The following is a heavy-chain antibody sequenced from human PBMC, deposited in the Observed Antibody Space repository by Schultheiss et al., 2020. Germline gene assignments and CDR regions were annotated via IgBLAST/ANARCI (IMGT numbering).Heavy chain of an antibody. CDR3: ARGLVRRADDAFDI. CDR2: IWYDGSNK. V-gene: IGHV3-33*08. D-gene: IGHD6-19*01. Sequence: GGSLRLSCAASGFTFSSYSMNWVRQAPGKGLEWVAVIWYDGSNKYYADSVKGRFTISRDNSKNTLYLQMNSLRAEDTAVYYCARGLVRRADDAFDIWGQGTMVTVSS. CDR1: GFTFSSYS. J-gene: IGHJ3*02.